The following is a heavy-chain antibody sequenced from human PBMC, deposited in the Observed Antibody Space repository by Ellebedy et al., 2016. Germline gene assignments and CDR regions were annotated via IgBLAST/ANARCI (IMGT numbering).Heavy chain of an antibody. CDR2: IYPGDSAT. D-gene: IGHD2-21*01. V-gene: IGHV5-51*01. J-gene: IGHJ4*02. CDR3: ARPRGGETYPYKYFDC. CDR1: GYNFAIYW. Sequence: GESLKISXKGSGYNFAIYWIAWVRQTPGKGLEWMGIIYPGDSATRYSPSFQGQVTFSADTSISTAYLQWSRLQASDTAMYYCARPRGGETYPYKYFDCWGQGTLVTVSS.